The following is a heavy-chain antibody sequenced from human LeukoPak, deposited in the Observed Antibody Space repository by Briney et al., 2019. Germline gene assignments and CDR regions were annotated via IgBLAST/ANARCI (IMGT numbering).Heavy chain of an antibody. J-gene: IGHJ4*02. D-gene: IGHD3-10*01. CDR1: GFTFSSYA. V-gene: IGHV3-20*04. CDR3: ARDLTMVRGSFDY. Sequence: PGGSLRLSCAASGFTFSSYAMSWVRQAPGKGLEWVSGINWNGGSTGYADSVKGRFTISRDNAKNSLYLQMNSLRAEDTALYYCARDLTMVRGSFDYWGQGTLVTVSS. CDR2: INWNGGST.